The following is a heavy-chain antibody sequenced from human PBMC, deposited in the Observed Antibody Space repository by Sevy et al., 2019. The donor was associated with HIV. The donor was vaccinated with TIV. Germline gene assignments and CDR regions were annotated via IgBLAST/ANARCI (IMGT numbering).Heavy chain of an antibody. CDR2: IKKDGSEK. CDR3: ARDCSSTSCLWGLDV. V-gene: IGHV3-7*03. D-gene: IGHD2-2*01. CDR1: GFTFSTYW. Sequence: GGSLRLSCAASGFTFSTYWMSWVRQAPGKGLEWVANIKKDGSEKYYVDSGKGRFTISRDNAKSSLYLQMKSLRAEDTAGYYCARDCSSTSCLWGLDVWGQGTMVTVSS. J-gene: IGHJ6*02.